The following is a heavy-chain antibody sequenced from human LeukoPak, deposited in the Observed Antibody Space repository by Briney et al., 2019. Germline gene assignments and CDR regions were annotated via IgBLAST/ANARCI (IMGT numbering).Heavy chain of an antibody. Sequence: PSQTLSLTCTVSGGSISRGGDYWTWIRQHPGKGLEWIGNTYYGGNTYYNPSLKSRGTISIDTSKNQFSLKLTSVTAADTAVYYCARGAGAVAGVYYYYYGMDVWGQGTTVTVSS. CDR3: ARGAGAVAGVYYYYYGMDV. V-gene: IGHV4-31*03. CDR1: GGSISRGGDY. CDR2: TYYGGNT. D-gene: IGHD6-19*01. J-gene: IGHJ6*02.